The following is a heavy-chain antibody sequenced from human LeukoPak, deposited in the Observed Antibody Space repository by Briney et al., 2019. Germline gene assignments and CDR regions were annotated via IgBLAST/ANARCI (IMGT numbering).Heavy chain of an antibody. J-gene: IGHJ6*03. CDR2: IWYDGVNK. CDR3: ARDGILHYFDSGSCSPITYYTYMDV. CDR1: GFTFSYYG. V-gene: IGHV3-33*01. D-gene: IGHD3-10*01. Sequence: GGSLRLSCAASGFTFSYYGMHWVRQAPGKGLEWVAVIWYDGVNKYYADSVKGRFTISRDNSKKTQYLQMNGLRAEDTAVYYCARDGILHYFDSGSCSPITYYTYMDVWGKGTTVTVSS.